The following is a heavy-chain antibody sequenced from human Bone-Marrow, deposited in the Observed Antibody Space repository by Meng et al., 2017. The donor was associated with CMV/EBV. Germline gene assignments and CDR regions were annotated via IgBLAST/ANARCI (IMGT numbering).Heavy chain of an antibody. CDR2: IYDSGST. D-gene: IGHD5-24*01. Sequence: SETLSLTCTVSGGSVSSDDYYWTWIRQPPGKGLEWIGYIYDSGSTNSNPSLKSRVTISVDTSKNQFSLKLSSVTAADTAVYYCARDESRDGYNLPYCGQGTLVTVSS. CDR1: GGSVSSDDYY. CDR3: ARDESRDGYNLPY. V-gene: IGHV4-61*08. J-gene: IGHJ4*02.